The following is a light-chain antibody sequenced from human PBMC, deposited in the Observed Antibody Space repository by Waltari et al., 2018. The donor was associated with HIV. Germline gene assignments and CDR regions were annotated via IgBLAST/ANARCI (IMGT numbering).Light chain of an antibody. V-gene: IGLV2-23*02. CDR2: DVS. J-gene: IGLJ1*01. CDR1: STAVGSYNY. CDR3: CSYAGSNTYL. Sequence: QSALTQPASVSGFPGQSIPIPCTGSSTAVGSYNYVSWYQQHPGKAPKLLIYDVSTRPSGVSNRFSGSKSGNTASLTISGLQAEDEADYYCCSYAGSNTYLFGTGTEVTVL.